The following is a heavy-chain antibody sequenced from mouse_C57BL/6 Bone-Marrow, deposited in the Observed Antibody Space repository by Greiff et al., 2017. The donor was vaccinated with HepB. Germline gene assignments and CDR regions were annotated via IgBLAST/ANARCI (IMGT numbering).Heavy chain of an antibody. Sequence: EVQLQESGPGLAKPSQTLSLTCSVTGYSITSDYWNWIRKFPGNKLEYMGYISYSDSTYYNPSLKSRISITRDTSKNQYYLQLNSVTTEDTATYYCARYRGIGYYDYGYFDVWGTGTTVTVSS. V-gene: IGHV3-8*01. CDR2: ISYSDST. CDR1: GYSITSDY. J-gene: IGHJ1*03. D-gene: IGHD2-4*01. CDR3: ARYRGIGYYDYGYFDV.